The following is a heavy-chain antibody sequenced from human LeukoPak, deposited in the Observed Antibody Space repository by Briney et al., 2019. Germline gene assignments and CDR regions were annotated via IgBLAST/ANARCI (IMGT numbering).Heavy chain of an antibody. D-gene: IGHD6-25*01. V-gene: IGHV3-30*18. CDR3: AKDRQQPLRYYYYAMDV. CDR2: ISYDGSSQ. Sequence: GRSLRLSCAASGFTFRAYAMNWVRQAPGKGLEWVGLISYDGSSQYYVDSLKGRFTISRDNSKNTLYLQMNSLRPEDTAVYYCAKDRQQPLRYYYYAMDVWGQGTTVTVSS. J-gene: IGHJ6*02. CDR1: GFTFRAYA.